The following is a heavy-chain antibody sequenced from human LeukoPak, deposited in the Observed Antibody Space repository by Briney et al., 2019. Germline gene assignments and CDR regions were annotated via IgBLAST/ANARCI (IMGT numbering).Heavy chain of an antibody. V-gene: IGHV4-59*08. Sequence: PSETLSLTCTVSGGSVSSYYWSWIRQPPGKGLEWIGYIYYSGSTYYNPSLKSRVTISVDTSKNQFALKLSSVTAADTAVYYCARYDIAAAYFDYWGQGTLVTVSS. CDR3: ARYDIAAAYFDY. CDR2: IYYSGST. D-gene: IGHD6-13*01. J-gene: IGHJ4*02. CDR1: GGSVSSYY.